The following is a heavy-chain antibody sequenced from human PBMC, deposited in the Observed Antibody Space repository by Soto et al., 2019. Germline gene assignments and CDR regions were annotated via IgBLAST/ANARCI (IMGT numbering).Heavy chain of an antibody. CDR2: ISPAGTNQ. Sequence: LRLSCVASGFIFSDYAMHWARQAPGKGLEWVALISPAGTNQYYADSAKGRVTISRDNSKNTLYLQMNSLRPEDTGLYYCARENSRISPRLFQHWGHGTLVTVSS. CDR3: ARENSRISPRLFQH. D-gene: IGHD6-6*01. CDR1: GFIFSDYA. J-gene: IGHJ1*01. V-gene: IGHV3-30-3*01.